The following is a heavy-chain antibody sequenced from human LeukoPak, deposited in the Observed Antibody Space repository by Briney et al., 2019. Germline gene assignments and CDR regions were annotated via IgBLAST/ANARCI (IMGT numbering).Heavy chain of an antibody. CDR3: ARDSSNYYDSSGYYPYFDD. J-gene: IGHJ4*02. CDR1: GFTLSIYS. D-gene: IGHD3-22*01. V-gene: IGHV3-48*02. CDR2: ISSSSTTI. Sequence: GGSLRLSCAASGFTLSIYSMNWVRQAPGKGLEWVSYISSSSTTIYYADSVKGRFTISRDNAKNSLYLQMNSLRDEDTAVYYCARDSSNYYDSSGYYPYFDDWGQGTLVTVSS.